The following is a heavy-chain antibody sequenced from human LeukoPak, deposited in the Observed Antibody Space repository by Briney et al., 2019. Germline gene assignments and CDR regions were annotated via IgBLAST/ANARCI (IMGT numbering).Heavy chain of an antibody. CDR2: VYPGDSAT. D-gene: IGHD6-6*01. J-gene: IGHJ4*02. Sequence: GESLKISCKGSGYTFTNYWIGWVRQMPGKGLEWMAMVYPGDSATKYSPSFRGQVTISADTSITTAYLQWRSLKAPDTAMYYCARRSPYDISSTFADYWGQGTPVTVSS. CDR3: ARRSPYDISSTFADY. CDR1: GYTFTNYW. V-gene: IGHV5-51*01.